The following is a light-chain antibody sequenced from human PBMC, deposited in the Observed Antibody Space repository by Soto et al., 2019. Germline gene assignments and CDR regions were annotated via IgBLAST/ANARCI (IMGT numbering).Light chain of an antibody. Sequence: IQLTQSPSSLSASVGDRVTITCRASQGISSFLAWYQQKPGKAPKLLIYGASTLQSGVPSRFSGSGSGTDFTLTIGSLQPEDFATYYCQQLNSFPMPFGPVTKVEIK. CDR3: QQLNSFPMP. V-gene: IGKV1-9*01. CDR2: GAS. CDR1: QGISSF. J-gene: IGKJ3*01.